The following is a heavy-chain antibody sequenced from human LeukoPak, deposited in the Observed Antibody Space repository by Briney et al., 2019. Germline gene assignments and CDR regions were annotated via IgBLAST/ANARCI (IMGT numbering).Heavy chain of an antibody. D-gene: IGHD2-15*01. J-gene: IGHJ6*02. Sequence: SVKVSCKASGGTFSRFTISWVRQAPGQGFEWMGGITPIFGTANYAQKFQGRVTITADESTSTAYMELSSLRSEDTAVYYCARGAGWYYGMDVWGQGTTVTVSS. CDR2: ITPIFGTA. CDR1: GGTFSRFT. CDR3: ARGAGWYYGMDV. V-gene: IGHV1-69*13.